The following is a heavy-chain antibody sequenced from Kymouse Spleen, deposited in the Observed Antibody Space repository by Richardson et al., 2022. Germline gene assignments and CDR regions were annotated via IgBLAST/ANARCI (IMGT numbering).Heavy chain of an antibody. D-gene: IGHD6-13*01. J-gene: IGHJ6*02. Sequence: QLQLQESGPGLVKPSETLSLTCTVSGGSISSSSYYWGWIRQPPGKGLEWIGSIYYSGSTYYNPSLKSRVTISVDTSKNQFSLKLSSVTAADTAVYYCARPYSSSLYGMDVWGQGTTVTVSS. V-gene: IGHV4-39*01. CDR2: IYYSGST. CDR1: GGSISSSSYY. CDR3: ARPYSSSLYGMDV.